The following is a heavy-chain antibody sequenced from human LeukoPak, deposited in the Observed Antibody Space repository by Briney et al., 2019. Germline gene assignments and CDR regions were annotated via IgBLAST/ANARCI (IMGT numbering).Heavy chain of an antibody. D-gene: IGHD1-26*01. V-gene: IGHV1-8*03. CDR1: RYTFTSYD. J-gene: IGHJ3*02. CDR2: MNPNSGNT. CDR3: ARFSGSYYGSGAFDI. Sequence: ASVKVSCKASRYTFTSYDINWVRQATGQGLEWMGWMNPNSGNTGYPQRFQGRVTITRNTSISTAYMELSSLRSEDTAVYYCARFSGSYYGSGAFDIWGQGTIITVSS.